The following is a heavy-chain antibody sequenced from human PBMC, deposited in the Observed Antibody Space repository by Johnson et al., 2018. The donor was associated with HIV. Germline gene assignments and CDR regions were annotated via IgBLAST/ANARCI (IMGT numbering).Heavy chain of an antibody. J-gene: IGHJ3*01. V-gene: IGHV3-30*02. CDR2: LQHDGTSK. Sequence: QVQLVESGGGVVQPGGSLRLSCAASGFTFSSFGMHWVRQAPGKGLEWVAFLQHDGTSKYYTDSVKGRFTISRDNSKNILYLQMNSLRPEDAAVYYCSKDSSMIPFGEIFDLWGQGTMVTVSS. D-gene: IGHD3-16*01. CDR1: GFTFSSFG. CDR3: SKDSSMIPFGEIFDL.